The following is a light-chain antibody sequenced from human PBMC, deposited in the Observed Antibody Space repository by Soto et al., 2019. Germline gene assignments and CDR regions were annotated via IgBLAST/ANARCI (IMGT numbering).Light chain of an antibody. Sequence: QSALTQPPSASGSPGQSVTISCTGTRSDVGGYNYVSWYQQHPGKAPKLMIHEVSKRPSGVPDRFSGSKSGNTASLTVSGLQAEDEADYYCSSYAGSNNLLFGGGTKLTVL. V-gene: IGLV2-8*01. CDR1: RSDVGGYNY. CDR2: EVS. J-gene: IGLJ2*01. CDR3: SSYAGSNNLL.